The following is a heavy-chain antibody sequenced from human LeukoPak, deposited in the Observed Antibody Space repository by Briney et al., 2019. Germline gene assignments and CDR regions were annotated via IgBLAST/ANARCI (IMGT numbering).Heavy chain of an antibody. J-gene: IGHJ4*02. V-gene: IGHV1-69*13. Sequence: GASVKVSCKASGGTFSSYAISWVRQAPGQGLEWMGGIIPIFGTANYAQKFQGRVTITADESTSTAYMELSSLRSEDTAVYYCAKAVLLKGSCSDWGQGTLVTVSS. CDR3: AKAVLLKGSCSD. CDR2: IIPIFGTA. D-gene: IGHD1-26*01. CDR1: GGTFSSYA.